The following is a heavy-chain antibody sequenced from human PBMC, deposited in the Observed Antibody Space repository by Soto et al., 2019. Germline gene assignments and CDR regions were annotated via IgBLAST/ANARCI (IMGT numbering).Heavy chain of an antibody. CDR2: IYHSGST. J-gene: IGHJ6*03. D-gene: IGHD6-13*01. V-gene: IGHV4-4*02. Sequence: QVQLQELGPGLVKPSGTLSLTCAVSSGSISSSNWWSWVRQPPGKGLEWIGEIYHSGSTNYNPSLKSRVTISVDKSKNQFSLKLSSVTAADTAVYYCARGGNSYYYYYYMDVWGKGTTVTVSS. CDR1: SGSISSSNW. CDR3: ARGGNSYYYYYYMDV.